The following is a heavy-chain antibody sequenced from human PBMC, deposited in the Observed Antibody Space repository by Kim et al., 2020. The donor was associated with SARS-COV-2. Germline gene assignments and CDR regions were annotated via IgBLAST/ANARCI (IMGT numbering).Heavy chain of an antibody. J-gene: IGHJ6*02. D-gene: IGHD2-15*01. CDR3: AKDIGSGVAVARYGMDV. Sequence: SVNGRFTISRDNAKNSLYLQMNSLGAEDTALYYCAKDIGSGVAVARYGMDVWGQGTTVTVSS. V-gene: IGHV3-9*01.